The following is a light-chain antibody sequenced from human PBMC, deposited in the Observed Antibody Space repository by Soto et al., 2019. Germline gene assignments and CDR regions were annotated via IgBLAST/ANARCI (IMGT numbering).Light chain of an antibody. CDR2: GAS. CDR1: QSVRSN. Sequence: EIVMTQSPATLSVSPGERATLSCRASQSVRSNLAWYQQKPGQAPRLLIYGASTRATGIPARFSGSGSGTELTLTISSLQSEDFAVYYCQHRTKWPLTFGGGTKVDNK. CDR3: QHRTKWPLT. V-gene: IGKV3-15*01. J-gene: IGKJ4*01.